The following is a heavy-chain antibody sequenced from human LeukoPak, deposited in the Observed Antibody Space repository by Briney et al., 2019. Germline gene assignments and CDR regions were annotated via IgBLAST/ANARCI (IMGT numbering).Heavy chain of an antibody. CDR3: ARWSIVGVLRAFDI. J-gene: IGHJ3*02. V-gene: IGHV4-59*11. Sequence: PSETLSLTCTVSGGSISSHYWSWIRQPPGKGLEWIGYIYYSGSTNYNPSLKSRVTISVDTSKNQFSLKLSSVTAADTAVYYCARWSIVGVLRAFDIWGQGTMVTVSS. D-gene: IGHD1-26*01. CDR1: GGSISSHY. CDR2: IYYSGST.